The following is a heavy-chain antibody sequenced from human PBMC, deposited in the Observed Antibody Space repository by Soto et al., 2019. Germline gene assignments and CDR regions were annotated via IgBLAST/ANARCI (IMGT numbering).Heavy chain of an antibody. J-gene: IGHJ3*02. V-gene: IGHV4-39*01. CDR3: ASVSLGYCTNGVCYNAFDI. CDR2: IYYSGST. D-gene: IGHD2-8*01. Sequence: QLQLQESGPGLVKSSETLSLTCTVSGGSISSSSYYWGWIRQPPGKGLEWIGSIYYSGSTYYNPSLKGRLTIAVDTSKTQSSLNLSSVTAADTAVYYCASVSLGYCTNGVCYNAFDIWGQGTMVTVSS. CDR1: GGSISSSSYY.